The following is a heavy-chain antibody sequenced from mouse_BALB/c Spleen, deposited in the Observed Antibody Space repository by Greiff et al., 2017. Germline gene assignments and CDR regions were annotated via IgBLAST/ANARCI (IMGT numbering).Heavy chain of an antibody. CDR3: ARSATMRYAMDY. J-gene: IGHJ4*01. Sequence: EVQLQQSGPEMVKPGASVKISCKASGYSFTGYYMHWVKQSHVKSLEWIGRINPYNGATSYNQNFKDKASLTVDKYSSPAYMELHSLTSEDSAVYYCARSATMRYAMDYWGQGTSVTVSS. V-gene: IGHV1-31*01. CDR2: INPYNGAT. D-gene: IGHD2-4*01. CDR1: GYSFTGYY.